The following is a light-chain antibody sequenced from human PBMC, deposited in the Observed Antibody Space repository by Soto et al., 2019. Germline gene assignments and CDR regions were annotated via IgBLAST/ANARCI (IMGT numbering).Light chain of an antibody. CDR3: QQRSNWPPLT. V-gene: IGKV3-11*01. J-gene: IGKJ5*01. CDR2: DAS. CDR1: QSVSSY. Sequence: EIVLTQSPATLSLSPGDRATISCRASQSVSSYLAWYQQKPGQAPSLLIYDASNRATGIPARFSGSGSGTDFTLTISSLEPEDFSVYYCQQRSNWPPLTFGQGTRLEIK.